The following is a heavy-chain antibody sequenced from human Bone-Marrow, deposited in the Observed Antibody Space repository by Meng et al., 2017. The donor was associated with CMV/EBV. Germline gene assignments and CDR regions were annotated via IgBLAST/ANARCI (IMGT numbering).Heavy chain of an antibody. Sequence: GESLKISCAASGFTFSNAWMSWVRQAPGKGLEWVGRIKSKTDGGTTDYAAPVKGRFTISRDDSKNTLYLQMNSLKTEDTAVYYCTTDFLDCSSTSCIDYWGQGPLVTVSS. CDR1: GFTFSNAW. J-gene: IGHJ4*02. V-gene: IGHV3-15*01. D-gene: IGHD2-2*01. CDR2: IKSKTDGGTT. CDR3: TTDFLDCSSTSCIDY.